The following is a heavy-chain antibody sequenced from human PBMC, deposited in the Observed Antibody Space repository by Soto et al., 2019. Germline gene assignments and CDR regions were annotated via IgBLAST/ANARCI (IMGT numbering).Heavy chain of an antibody. D-gene: IGHD2-21*02. J-gene: IGHJ4*02. V-gene: IGHV3-23*01. CDR1: GFTFSAYG. CDR3: GKVGDRGGACSWDH. Sequence: EVQLLESGGGLVQPGGSLRLSCAASGFTFSAYGMSWVRQAPGKGLEWVSGISDSGDSTSYADSVKGRFTISRDNSKNTQSLKMNSLRAEDTAVYYCGKVGDRGGACSWDHWGQGTLVSVSS. CDR2: ISDSGDST.